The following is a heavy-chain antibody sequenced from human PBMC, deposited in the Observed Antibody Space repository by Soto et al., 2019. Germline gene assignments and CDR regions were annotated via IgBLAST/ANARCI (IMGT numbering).Heavy chain of an antibody. Sequence: QVQLVQSGAEVKKPGASVKVSCKASGYTFTSYAMHWVRQAPGQRLEWMGWINAGNGNTKYSQKFQGRVTITRDTSASTAYMELSSLSSEDTAVYYCARASTVTTTNWFDPWGQGTLVTVSS. CDR3: ARASTVTTTNWFDP. J-gene: IGHJ5*02. CDR1: GYTFTSYA. CDR2: INAGNGNT. D-gene: IGHD4-17*01. V-gene: IGHV1-3*01.